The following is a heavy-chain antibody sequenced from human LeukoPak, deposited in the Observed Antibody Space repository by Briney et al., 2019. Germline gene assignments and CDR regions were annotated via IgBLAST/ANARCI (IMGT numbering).Heavy chain of an antibody. CDR3: ARGGDGYSWGAFDF. D-gene: IGHD5-18*01. CDR2: INSDGSTT. Sequence: GGFLRLSCAASGFTFRSYWMHWVRQVPGRGLVWVSRINSDGSTTNYADSVKGRFTISRDNAKNTLYLQMNSLRAEDTAVYYCARGGDGYSWGAFDFWGQGTMVIVSS. CDR1: GFTFRSYW. J-gene: IGHJ3*01. V-gene: IGHV3-74*01.